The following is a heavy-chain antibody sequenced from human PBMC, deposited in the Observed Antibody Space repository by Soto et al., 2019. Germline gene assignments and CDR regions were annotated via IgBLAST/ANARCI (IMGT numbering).Heavy chain of an antibody. V-gene: IGHV4-39*01. CDR3: ARRIGKQQLFYSYYGMDV. Sequence: SETLSVTCTVSGGSSGSSSYYWGGIRQAPGKGLEWIGSIYYSGSTYYNPSLKSRVTISVDTSKNQFSLKLSSVTAADTAVYYCARRIGKQQLFYSYYGMDVWGQGTTVT. D-gene: IGHD6-13*01. CDR1: GGSSGSSSYY. CDR2: IYYSGST. J-gene: IGHJ6*02.